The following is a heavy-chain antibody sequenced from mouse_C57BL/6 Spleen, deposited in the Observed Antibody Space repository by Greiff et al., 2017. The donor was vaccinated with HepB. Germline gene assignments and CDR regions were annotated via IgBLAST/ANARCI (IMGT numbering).Heavy chain of an antibody. J-gene: IGHJ3*01. Sequence: DVKLVESGGGLVKPGGSLKLSCAASGFTFSSYAMSWVRQTPEKRLEWVATISDGGSYTYYPDNVKGRFTISRDNAKNNLYLQMSHLKSEDTAMYYCARGGYYSNYRDWGQGTLVTVSA. D-gene: IGHD2-5*01. CDR3: ARGGYYSNYRD. CDR1: GFTFSSYA. V-gene: IGHV5-4*03. CDR2: ISDGGSYT.